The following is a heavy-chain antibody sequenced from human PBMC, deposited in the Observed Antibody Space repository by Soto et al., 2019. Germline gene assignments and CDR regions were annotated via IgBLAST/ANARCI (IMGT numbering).Heavy chain of an antibody. Sequence: EVQLVESGGGLVQPGGSLRLSCAVSGFTFSDYYMDWVRQAPGKGLEWVGLSRNKANRYSIEYAASVKDRFTISRDDSKNSLYMQMNSLKTEYTAVYYCARYSGSYRRSFDIWCQGTMVTGSS. CDR1: GFTFSDYY. CDR3: ARYSGSYRRSFDI. D-gene: IGHD1-26*01. CDR2: SRNKANRYSI. J-gene: IGHJ3*02. V-gene: IGHV3-72*01.